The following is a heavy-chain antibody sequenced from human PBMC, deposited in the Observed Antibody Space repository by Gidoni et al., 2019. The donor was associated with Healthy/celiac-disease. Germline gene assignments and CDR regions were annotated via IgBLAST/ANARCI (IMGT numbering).Heavy chain of an antibody. J-gene: IGHJ4*02. D-gene: IGHD3-10*01. CDR3: AKEDGPGHFDY. CDR1: GFTFDDYA. V-gene: IGHV3-9*01. CDR2: ISWNSGSI. Sequence: EVQLVESGGGLVQPGRSLRLSCAASGFTFDDYAMHWFRQAPGKGLDWVSGISWNSGSIGYADSVKGRFTISRDNAKNSLYLQMNSLRAEDTALYYCAKEDGPGHFDYWGQGTLVTVSS.